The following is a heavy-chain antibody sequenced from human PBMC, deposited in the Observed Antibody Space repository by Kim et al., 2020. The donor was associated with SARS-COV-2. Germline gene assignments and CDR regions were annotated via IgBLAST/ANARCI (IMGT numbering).Heavy chain of an antibody. Sequence: GGSLRLSCAASGFTFSSYGMHWVRQAPGKGLEWVAVISYDGSNKYYADSVTGRFTIARDNSKNTLYLQMNSLRAEATAVYYCAKDRRERLYGGWFEPWGQGTLVTVSS. CDR2: ISYDGSNK. CDR1: GFTFSSYG. CDR3: AKDRRERLYGGWFEP. J-gene: IGHJ5*02. V-gene: IGHV3-30*18. D-gene: IGHD4-17*01.